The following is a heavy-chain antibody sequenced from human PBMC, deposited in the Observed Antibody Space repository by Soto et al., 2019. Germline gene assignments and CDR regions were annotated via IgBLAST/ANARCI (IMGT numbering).Heavy chain of an antibody. D-gene: IGHD5-12*01. CDR3: ARDHSIVATTSYFDY. CDR2: IWYDGSNK. CDR1: GFTFSSYG. J-gene: IGHJ4*02. V-gene: IGHV3-33*01. Sequence: PGGSLRLSCAASGFTFSSYGMHWVRQAPGKGLEWVAVIWYDGSNKYYADSVKGRFTISRDNSKNTLYLQMNSLRAEDTAVYYCARDHSIVATTSYFDYWGQGTLVTVSS.